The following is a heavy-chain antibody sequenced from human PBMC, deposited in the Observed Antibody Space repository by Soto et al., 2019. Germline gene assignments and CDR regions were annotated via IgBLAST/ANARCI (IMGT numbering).Heavy chain of an antibody. CDR2: IIPIFGTA. CDR3: AREIFGVIISGGRDAFDI. CDR1: GGTFSTYA. Sequence: GASVKVSCKASGGTFSTYAISWVRQAPGQGLEWMRGIIPIFGTAKYAQKFQGRVTITVDESTSTAYMELSSLRSEDTAVYYCAREIFGVIISGGRDAFDIWGQGTMVTVSS. V-gene: IGHV1-69*13. J-gene: IGHJ3*02. D-gene: IGHD3-3*01.